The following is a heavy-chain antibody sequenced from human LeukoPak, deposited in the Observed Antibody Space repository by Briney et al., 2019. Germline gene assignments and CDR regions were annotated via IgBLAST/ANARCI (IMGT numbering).Heavy chain of an antibody. CDR1: GGSISSYY. CDR2: IYTSGST. V-gene: IGHV4-4*07. D-gene: IGHD3-9*01. Sequence: SETLSLTCTVSGGSISSYYWSWIRQPAGKGLEWIGRIYTSGSTNYKPSLKSRVTMSVDTSKNQFSLKLSSVTAADTAVYYCARDDYDILTGYYWFDPWGQGTLVTVSS. J-gene: IGHJ5*02. CDR3: ARDDYDILTGYYWFDP.